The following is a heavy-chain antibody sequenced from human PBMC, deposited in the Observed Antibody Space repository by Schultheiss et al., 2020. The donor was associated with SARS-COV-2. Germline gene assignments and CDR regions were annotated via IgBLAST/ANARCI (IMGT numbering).Heavy chain of an antibody. D-gene: IGHD4-17*01. CDR3: AKHGEIDY. CDR2: ISGNSAYI. Sequence: GESLKISCAASGFTFSTYSMNWVRLAPGKGLEWVSYISGNSAYIYYADSVKGRFTISRDNAKNSLYLQMNSLRAEDTAVYYCAKHGEIDYWGQGTLVTVSS. CDR1: GFTFSTYS. J-gene: IGHJ4*02. V-gene: IGHV3-21*04.